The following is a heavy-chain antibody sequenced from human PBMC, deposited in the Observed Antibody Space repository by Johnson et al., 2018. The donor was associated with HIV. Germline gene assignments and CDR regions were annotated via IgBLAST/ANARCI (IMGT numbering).Heavy chain of an antibody. CDR2: ISYDGNNR. J-gene: IGHJ3*02. CDR1: GFTFSSYA. CDR3: AKDRDIVLVVYAIGAFDI. Sequence: QVQLVESGGGVVQPGRSLRLSCAASGFTFSSYAMHWVRQAPGKGLEWVAVISYDGNNRYYADSGKGRFTICRDNSKNTLFLQMNNLRGEDTAVYYCAKDRDIVLVVYAIGAFDIWGQGTMVTVSS. D-gene: IGHD2-8*02. V-gene: IGHV3-30-3*01.